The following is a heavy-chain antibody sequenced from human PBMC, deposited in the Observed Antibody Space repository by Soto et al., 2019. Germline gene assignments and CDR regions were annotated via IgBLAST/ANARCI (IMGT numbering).Heavy chain of an antibody. CDR3: ARALHDSSDFDY. CDR1: GGSISSYC. V-gene: IGHV4-59*01. Sequence: LETLSPTRTVSGGSISSYCWGWIRQPPGKGLEWIGYIYYSGSTNYNPSLKSRVTISVDTSKNQFSLKLSSVTAADTAVYYCARALHDSSDFDYWGQGTLVTVSS. J-gene: IGHJ4*02. D-gene: IGHD3-22*01. CDR2: IYYSGST.